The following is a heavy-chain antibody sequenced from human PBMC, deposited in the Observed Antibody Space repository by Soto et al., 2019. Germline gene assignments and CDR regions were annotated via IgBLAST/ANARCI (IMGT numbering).Heavy chain of an antibody. D-gene: IGHD2-8*01. J-gene: IGHJ4*02. V-gene: IGHV3-48*02. CDR3: ARSPSPRCCDY. CDR2: VSDSSSRI. CDR1: GSPSGNNN. Sequence: EVQLVESGGGLVQPGGSLSLSFEALGSPSGNNNLNWVRQAPGKGLEWVSYVSDSSSRIYYADSVKGRFTISRDNAKNSLFLQMHSLRDEDTAVYYCARSPSPRCCDYWGQGTLVTVSS.